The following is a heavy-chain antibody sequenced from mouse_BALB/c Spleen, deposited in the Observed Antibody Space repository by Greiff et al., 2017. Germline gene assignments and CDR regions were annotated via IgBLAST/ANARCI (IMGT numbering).Heavy chain of an antibody. CDR1: GFSLTSYG. J-gene: IGHJ4*01. CDR2: IWSGGST. CDR3: ARKGYDYYGSSYYAMDY. D-gene: IGHD1-1*01. Sequence: QVQLQKSGPGLVQPSQSLSITCTVSGFSLTSYGVHWVRQSPGKGLEWLGVIWSGGSTDYNAAFISRLSISKDNSKSQVFFKMNSLQANDTAIYYCARKGYDYYGSSYYAMDYWGQGTSVTVSS. V-gene: IGHV2-2*02.